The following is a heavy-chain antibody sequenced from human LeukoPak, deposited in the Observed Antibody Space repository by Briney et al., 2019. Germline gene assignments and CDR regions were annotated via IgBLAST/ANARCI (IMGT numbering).Heavy chain of an antibody. Sequence: PGGSLRLSCAASGFTFSSDGIHWVRQAPGKGLEWVAFVSNNGIDKHYGDSVQGRFSISRDNSKNILYLEMKSLRVEDTAMYYCAKGITRDSYYLDYWGQGTLVTVSS. V-gene: IGHV3-30*02. CDR2: VSNNGIDK. CDR3: AKGITRDSYYLDY. J-gene: IGHJ4*02. CDR1: GFTFSSDG. D-gene: IGHD1-20*01.